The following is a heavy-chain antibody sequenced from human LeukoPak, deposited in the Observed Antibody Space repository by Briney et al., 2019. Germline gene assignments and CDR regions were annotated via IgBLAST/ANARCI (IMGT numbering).Heavy chain of an antibody. J-gene: IGHJ5*02. V-gene: IGHV3-7*01. CDR3: AGDRGWTFYL. CDR2: IKGDGSEK. Sequence: GGSLRLSCAASEFNFAVEWMTWVRQAPGTGLEWVATIKGDGSEKYYVDSVKGRFTISRDNAKNSLYLQMSSLKDEDTAVYYCAGDRGWTFYLWGQGTLVSVSS. D-gene: IGHD3-10*01. CDR1: EFNFAVEW.